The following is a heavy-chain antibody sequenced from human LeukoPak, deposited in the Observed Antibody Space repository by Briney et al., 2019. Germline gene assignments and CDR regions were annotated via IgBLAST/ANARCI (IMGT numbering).Heavy chain of an antibody. D-gene: IGHD4-17*01. CDR1: GGSISSYY. CDR3: ARSVLRYGDYAEDDAFDI. CDR2: IYTSGST. V-gene: IGHV4-4*07. Sequence: SETLSLTCTVSGGSISSYYWSWIRQPAGKGLEWIGRIYTSGSTNYNPSLKSRVTMSVDTSKNQFSLKLSSVTAADTAVYYCARSVLRYGDYAEDDAFDIWGQGTMVTVSS. J-gene: IGHJ3*02.